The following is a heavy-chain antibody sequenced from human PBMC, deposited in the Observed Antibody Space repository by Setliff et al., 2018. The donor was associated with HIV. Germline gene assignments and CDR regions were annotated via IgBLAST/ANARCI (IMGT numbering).Heavy chain of an antibody. J-gene: IGHJ5*02. V-gene: IGHV3-53*01. CDR2: LYGDGRT. D-gene: IGHD3-16*01. CDR3: AKGVKFLDP. Sequence: PGGSLRLSCAVTGSSFRHAWIHWVRQTPGKGLEWVSTLYGDGRTFYADSAQGRFTISRDNSNNTLFLQMNSLLAEDTAVYYCAKGVKFLDPWGQGTLVTVSS. CDR1: GSSFRHAW.